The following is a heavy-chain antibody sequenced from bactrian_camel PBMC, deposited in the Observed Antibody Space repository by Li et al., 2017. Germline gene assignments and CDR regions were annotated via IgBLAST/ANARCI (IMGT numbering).Heavy chain of an antibody. Sequence: VQLVESGGGSVQAGGSLRLSCTASGFTFTNQDMGWFRQAPGNECELVSSLFRDGKTDYSDSVKGRFTISADNAKNTLYLQMNSLKPEDSAMYYCAAGRDSAGGVWCRNSDFPYMGQGTQVTVS. CDR2: LFRDGKT. V-gene: IGHV3S60*01. CDR1: GFTFTNQD. D-gene: IGHD7*01. J-gene: IGHJ4*01.